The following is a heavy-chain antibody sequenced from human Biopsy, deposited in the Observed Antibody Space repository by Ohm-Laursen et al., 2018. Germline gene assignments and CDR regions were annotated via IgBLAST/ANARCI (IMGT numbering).Heavy chain of an antibody. CDR2: TSFDGSNK. V-gene: IGHV3-30*18. CDR1: GFGFYT. Sequence: SLRLSCAASGFGFYTMHWVRQPPGKGLEWLAVTSFDGSNKFYAESVRGRFTISRDRSRDTLYLQMNRLTNEDTALYYCAKDGGQWLGGAFDIWGHGTMVIVAS. J-gene: IGHJ3*02. CDR3: AKDGGQWLGGAFDI. D-gene: IGHD6-19*01.